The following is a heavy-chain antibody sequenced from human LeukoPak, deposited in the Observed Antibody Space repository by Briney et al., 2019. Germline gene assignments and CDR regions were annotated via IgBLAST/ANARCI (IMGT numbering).Heavy chain of an antibody. CDR2: ISGNGGST. J-gene: IGHJ4*02. Sequence: PGGSLRLSCAASGFTFSSYAMGWVRQAPGKGLEWVTAISGNGGSTYYADSVKGRFSISRDNSKDTLFLQMNSPTAEDTGVYYCAKARSAVVEAATNYWGQGTRVTVSS. D-gene: IGHD2-15*01. V-gene: IGHV3-23*01. CDR3: AKARSAVVEAATNY. CDR1: GFTFSSYA.